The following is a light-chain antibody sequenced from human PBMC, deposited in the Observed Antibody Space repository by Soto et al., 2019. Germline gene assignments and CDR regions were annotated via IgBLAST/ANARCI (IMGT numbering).Light chain of an antibody. J-gene: IGLJ1*01. V-gene: IGLV2-11*01. Sequence: QSALTQPRSVSGSPGQSVTISCTGTSSDVGGYNYVSWYQQHPGKAPKLMIYDVSKRPSGVPDRFSGSKSGNTASLTISGLQAEDEADYDCCSYAGSYYVFGTGTQLTV. CDR2: DVS. CDR1: SSDVGGYNY. CDR3: CSYAGSYYV.